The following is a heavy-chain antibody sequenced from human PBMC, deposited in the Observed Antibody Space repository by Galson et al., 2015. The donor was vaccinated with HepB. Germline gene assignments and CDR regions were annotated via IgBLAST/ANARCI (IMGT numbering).Heavy chain of an antibody. D-gene: IGHD3-10*01. V-gene: IGHV3-7*03. CDR2: IKDDGSED. J-gene: IGHJ5*02. CDR1: GLTFRTYW. CDR3: ARDRANVAFSGVWFVREGIIDR. Sequence: SLRLSCAASGLTFRTYWMTWVRQAPGKGLEWVANIKDDGSEDYYADSVKGRFTISRDNAKNSLYLQMSSLRAEDTAVYYCARDRANVAFSGVWFVREGIIDRWGQGTLVTVSS.